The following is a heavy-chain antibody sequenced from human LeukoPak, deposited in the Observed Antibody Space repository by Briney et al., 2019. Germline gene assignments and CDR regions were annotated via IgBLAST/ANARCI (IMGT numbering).Heavy chain of an antibody. D-gene: IGHD6-19*01. CDR2: ISGSGDST. J-gene: IGHJ4*02. CDR1: GFTFNSDA. V-gene: IGHV3-23*01. Sequence: GGSLRLSCIGTGFTFNSDAMGWVRQAPGKGLEWVSGISGSGDSTYYADSVKGRFTISRDNSKNTLYLQMNSLRAEDTAVYYCARVSSGWPFDFWGQGTLVTVSS. CDR3: ARVSSGWPFDF.